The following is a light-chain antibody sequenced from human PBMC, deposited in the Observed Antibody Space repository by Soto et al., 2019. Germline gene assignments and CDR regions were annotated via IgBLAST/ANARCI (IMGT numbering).Light chain of an antibody. J-gene: IGLJ3*02. Sequence: QPVLTQPPSASGTPGQRVTISCSGSSSNIGGNTVNWYQHLPGTAPKLLIYSNDQRPSGVPDRFSGSKSGTSASLAISGLQSEDEADYYCAAWDDSLMGVFGGRTKLTVL. CDR3: AAWDDSLMGV. V-gene: IGLV1-44*01. CDR1: SSNIGGNT. CDR2: SND.